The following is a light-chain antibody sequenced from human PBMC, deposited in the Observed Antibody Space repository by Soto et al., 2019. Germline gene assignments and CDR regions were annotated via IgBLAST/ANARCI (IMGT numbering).Light chain of an antibody. V-gene: IGKV3-20*01. Sequence: EIVLTQSPDTLSLSPGERATLFCRASESVTSSHLAWYQQKPGQTPRLLIYGASSRATGIPDRFSGSGSGTDFTLTISRLEPGDFAVYYCQHYGSSRNTFGQGTRLEIK. CDR2: GAS. J-gene: IGKJ5*01. CDR3: QHYGSSRNT. CDR1: ESVTSSH.